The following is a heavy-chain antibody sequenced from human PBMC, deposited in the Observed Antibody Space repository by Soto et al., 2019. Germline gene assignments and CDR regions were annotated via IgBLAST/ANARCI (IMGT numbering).Heavy chain of an antibody. D-gene: IGHD3-10*01. Sequence: QVQLVESGGGVVQPGRSLRLSCAASGFPFTTYGMHWVREGPGKGLEWVAVISYDGSNKYYADSVKGRFTISRDNSKNTLYLQMNSLRPEDTALYYCVGGQYYFDYRGQGTLVNGSS. CDR2: ISYDGSNK. CDR3: VGGQYYFDY. J-gene: IGHJ4*02. V-gene: IGHV3-30*03. CDR1: GFPFTTYG.